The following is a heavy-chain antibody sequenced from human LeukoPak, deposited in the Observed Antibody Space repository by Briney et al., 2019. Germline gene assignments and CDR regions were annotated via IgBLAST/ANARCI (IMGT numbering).Heavy chain of an antibody. D-gene: IGHD6-13*01. Sequence: GSLRLSCAASGFTFSSYSMNWVRQAPGKGLEWIAYVYYTGRTLYNPSLESRVTISVDTSKTQISLKLTSVTAADTAVYYCARHRETAAGTLDYWGQGTLVTVSS. CDR1: GFTFSSYS. CDR3: ARHRETAAGTLDY. CDR2: VYYTGRT. V-gene: IGHV4-59*08. J-gene: IGHJ4*02.